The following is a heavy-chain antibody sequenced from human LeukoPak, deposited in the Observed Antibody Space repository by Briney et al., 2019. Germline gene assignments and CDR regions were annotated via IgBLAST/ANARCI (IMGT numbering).Heavy chain of an antibody. CDR2: INPNSGGT. D-gene: IGHD3-10*01. J-gene: IGHJ6*03. Sequence: ASVKVSCKASGYTFTSYYMHWVRQAPGQGLEWMGWINPNSGGTNYAQKFQGRVTMTRDTSISTAYMELSRLRSDDTAVYYCARDGVMVRGVITYYYYMDVWGKGTTVTISS. V-gene: IGHV1-2*02. CDR3: ARDGVMVRGVITYYYYMDV. CDR1: GYTFTSYY.